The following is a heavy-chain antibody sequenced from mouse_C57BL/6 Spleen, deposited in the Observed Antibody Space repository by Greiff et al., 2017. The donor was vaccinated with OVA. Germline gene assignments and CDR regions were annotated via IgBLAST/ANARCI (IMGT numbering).Heavy chain of an antibody. CDR3: ARGLYDYGPLDY. CDR1: GFTFSDYG. V-gene: IGHV5-17*01. Sequence: EVQLQQSGGGLVKPGGSLKLSCAASGFTFSDYGMHWVRQAPEKGLEWVAYISSGSSTIYYADTVKGRFTISRDNAKNTLFLQMTSLRSEDTAMYYCARGLYDYGPLDYWGQGTTLTVSS. D-gene: IGHD2-4*01. CDR2: ISSGSSTI. J-gene: IGHJ2*01.